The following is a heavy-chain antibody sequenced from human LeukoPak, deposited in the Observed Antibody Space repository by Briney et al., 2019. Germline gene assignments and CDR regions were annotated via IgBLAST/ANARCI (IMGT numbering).Heavy chain of an antibody. Sequence: PGGSLRLSCAASGFTFSTYWMHWVRQAPGKGLVWVSRINNDGTEKVYADSVKGRFTISRDNAKNTVYLQMNSLRAEDTAVYYCARDRALYHTRGYYYTEDDYWGQGTLVTVSA. J-gene: IGHJ4*02. D-gene: IGHD3-22*01. CDR2: INNDGTEK. CDR3: ARDRALYHTRGYYYTEDDY. CDR1: GFTFSTYW. V-gene: IGHV3-74*01.